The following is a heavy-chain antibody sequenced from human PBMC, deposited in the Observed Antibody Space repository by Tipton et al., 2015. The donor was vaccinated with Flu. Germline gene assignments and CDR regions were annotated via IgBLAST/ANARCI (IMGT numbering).Heavy chain of an antibody. CDR3: ATKEVSYCSGGSCYSYYVDY. J-gene: IGHJ4*02. D-gene: IGHD2-15*01. CDR2: IYYSGST. Sequence: TLSLTCTVSGGSISSSSYYWGWIRQPPGKGLEWIGSIYYSGSTYYNPSLKSRVTISVDTSKNQFSLKLSSVTAADTAVYYCATKEVSYCSGGSCYSYYVDYWGQGTLVTVSS. CDR1: GGSISSSSYY. V-gene: IGHV4-39*01.